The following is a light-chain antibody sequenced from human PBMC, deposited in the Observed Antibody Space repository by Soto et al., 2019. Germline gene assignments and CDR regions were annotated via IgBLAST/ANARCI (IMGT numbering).Light chain of an antibody. CDR2: EVS. CDR3: SSYTTTNTFYV. Sequence: QSALTQPASVSGAPGQSITISCTGTTSDVGSYNFVSWYQQHPGKAPKLMISEVSNRPSGVSNRFSGSKSGNTASLTISGRQPEDEADYFCSSYTTTNTFYVFGTGTKLTVL. V-gene: IGLV2-14*01. CDR1: TSDVGSYNF. J-gene: IGLJ1*01.